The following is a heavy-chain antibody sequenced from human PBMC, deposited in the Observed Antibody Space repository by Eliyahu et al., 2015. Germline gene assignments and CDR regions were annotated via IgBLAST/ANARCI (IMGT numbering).Heavy chain of an antibody. CDR3: ARETSLVPRYFDF. Sequence: QITLKESGPTLVNPTQTLTLTCTFXGFSLDTXGVGVGWIRQPPGKALEWLALVYWNDDKRYRPSLKXKLTITKDTSRNQVVLTMTNVDPMDTATYFCARETSLVPRYFDFWGQGTPVAVSS. J-gene: IGHJ4*02. V-gene: IGHV2-5*01. CDR1: GFSLDTXGVG. D-gene: IGHD5-18*01. CDR2: VYWNDDK.